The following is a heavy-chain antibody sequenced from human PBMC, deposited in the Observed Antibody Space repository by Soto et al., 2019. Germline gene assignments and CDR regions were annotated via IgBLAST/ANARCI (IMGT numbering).Heavy chain of an antibody. CDR3: ARDRIVVVAATQYYYYGMDV. J-gene: IGHJ6*02. V-gene: IGHV1-18*01. D-gene: IGHD2-15*01. CDR1: GYTFTSYG. Sequence: ASVKVSCKASGYTFTSYGISWVRQAPGQGLEWMGWISAYNGNTNYAQKLQGRVTMTTDTSTSTAYMELRSLRSDDTVVYYCARDRIVVVAATQYYYYGMDVWGQGTTVTVSS. CDR2: ISAYNGNT.